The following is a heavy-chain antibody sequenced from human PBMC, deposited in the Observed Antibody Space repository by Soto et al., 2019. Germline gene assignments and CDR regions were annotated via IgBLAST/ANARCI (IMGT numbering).Heavy chain of an antibody. CDR1: GFTFRSYP. V-gene: IGHV3-23*01. CDR2: ISGTGDST. D-gene: IGHD6-13*01. Sequence: GGSLRLSCAASGFTFRSYPMSWVRQAPWKGLEWVSAISGTGDSTYYAESVKGRFVISRDNSKNTLFLQMNSLRVEDTAVYYCAKDPYASAGATGPYAMDVWGQGTTVTVSS. J-gene: IGHJ6*01. CDR3: AKDPYASAGATGPYAMDV.